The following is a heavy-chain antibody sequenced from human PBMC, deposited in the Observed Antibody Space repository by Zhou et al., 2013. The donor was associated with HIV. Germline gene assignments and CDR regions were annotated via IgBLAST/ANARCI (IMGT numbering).Heavy chain of an antibody. Sequence: QVQLVQSGAEVKKPGSSVKVSCKASGGTFSIYAISWVRQAPGQGLEWMGGIIPILGTANYAQKFQGRVTITTDESTNTAYMELSSLRSEDTAVYYCVRDLGAMQSWFDAFDIWGQGTVVTVSS. D-gene: IGHD3-10*01. CDR2: IIPILGTA. J-gene: IGHJ3*02. CDR3: VRDLGAMQSWFDAFDI. CDR1: GGTFSIYA. V-gene: IGHV1-69*05.